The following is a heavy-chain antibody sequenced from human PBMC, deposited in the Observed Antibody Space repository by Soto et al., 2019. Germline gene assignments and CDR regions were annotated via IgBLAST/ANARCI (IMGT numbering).Heavy chain of an antibody. D-gene: IGHD1-20*01. CDR3: ARDLRGYNWLHGGSLFGY. CDR2: LSGSDGST. V-gene: IGHV3-23*01. Sequence: GGSLRLSCAASGFTFGSYAMSWVRQAPGKGLEWVSTLSGSDGSTYYADSVKGRFTISRDNSKDTLNLQMNSLRAEDTAVYYCARDLRGYNWLHGGSLFGYWGQGTLVTVSS. J-gene: IGHJ4*02. CDR1: GFTFGSYA.